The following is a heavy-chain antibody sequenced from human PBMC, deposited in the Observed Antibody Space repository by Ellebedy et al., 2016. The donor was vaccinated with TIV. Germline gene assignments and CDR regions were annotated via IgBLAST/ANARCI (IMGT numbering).Heavy chain of an antibody. CDR2: IKQDGSEK. J-gene: IGHJ4*02. CDR3: ARDQWLGRAYYFDS. Sequence: GGSLRLSCAASGFSFSNYTTNWVRQAPGKGLEWVANIKQDGSEKYYVDSVKGRFSISRDNAKNSLYVQMNSLRDEDTAVYYCARDQWLGRAYYFDSWGQGTLVTVSS. V-gene: IGHV3-7*01. CDR1: GFSFSNYT. D-gene: IGHD6-19*01.